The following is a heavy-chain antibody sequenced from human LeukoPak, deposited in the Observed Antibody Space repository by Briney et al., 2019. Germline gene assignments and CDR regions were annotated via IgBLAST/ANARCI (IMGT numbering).Heavy chain of an antibody. CDR3: ARDQQRNYYYYYMDV. Sequence: GASVKVSCKASGYTFTGYYMHWVRQAPGQGLEWMGWINPNSGGTNYAQKFQGRVTTTRDTSISTAYMELSRLRSDDTAVYYCARDQQRNYYYYYMDVWGKGTTVTVSS. CDR1: GYTFTGYY. CDR2: INPNSGGT. D-gene: IGHD6-13*01. J-gene: IGHJ6*03. V-gene: IGHV1-2*02.